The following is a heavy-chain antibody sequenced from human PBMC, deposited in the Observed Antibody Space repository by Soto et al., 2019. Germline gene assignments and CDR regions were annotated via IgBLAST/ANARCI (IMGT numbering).Heavy chain of an antibody. CDR3: ARDGGDSGYDYYYGMDV. D-gene: IGHD5-12*01. Sequence: ASVKVSCKASGYTFTSYAMHWVRQAPGQRLEWMGWINAGNGNTKYSQKFQGRVTITRDTSASTAYMELSSLRAEDTAVYYCARDGGDSGYDYYYGMDVWGQGTTVTVSS. V-gene: IGHV1-3*01. CDR1: GYTFTSYA. J-gene: IGHJ6*02. CDR2: INAGNGNT.